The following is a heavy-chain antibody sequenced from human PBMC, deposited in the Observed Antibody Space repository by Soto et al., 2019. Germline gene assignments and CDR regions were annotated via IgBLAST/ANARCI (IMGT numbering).Heavy chain of an antibody. CDR1: GYEFTTNG. CDR3: ARSHALDY. Sequence: RGESLKISCKVSGYEFTTNGIGWVRQKPGKGLEWVGLIYPGDSDIRYSRSFEGQVTISADNSIGTAYLHWNSLKASDSGMYYCARSHALDYWGQGTLVTVS. V-gene: IGHV5-51*01. CDR2: IYPGDSDI. J-gene: IGHJ4*02.